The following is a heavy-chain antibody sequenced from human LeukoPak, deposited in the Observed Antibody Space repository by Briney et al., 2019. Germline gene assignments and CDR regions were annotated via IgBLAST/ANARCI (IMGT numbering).Heavy chain of an antibody. J-gene: IGHJ3*02. CDR1: GGSISSYY. CDR3: ARENDPFVAVAANDAFDI. D-gene: IGHD6-19*01. CDR2: IYYSGST. V-gene: IGHV4-59*01. Sequence: SETLSLTCTVSGGSISSYYWSWIRQPPGKGLEWIGYIYYSGSTNYNPSLKSRVTISVDTSKNQFSLKLSSVTAADTAVYYCARENDPFVAVAANDAFDIWGQGTMVTVPS.